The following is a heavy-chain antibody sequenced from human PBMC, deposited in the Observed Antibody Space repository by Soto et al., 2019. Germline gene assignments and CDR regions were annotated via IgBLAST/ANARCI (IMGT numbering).Heavy chain of an antibody. V-gene: IGHV1-46*01. CDR1: GYTLTSYY. Sequence: GASVKVSCKAPGYTLTSYYMHWVRQAPGQGLEWMGIINPSGGSTNYAQKFQGRVTMTRDTSKNTLYLQMNSLRAEDTAVYYCTRVGGSVRGMDVWGQGTTVTVSS. D-gene: IGHD1-26*01. J-gene: IGHJ6*02. CDR2: INPSGGST. CDR3: TRVGGSVRGMDV.